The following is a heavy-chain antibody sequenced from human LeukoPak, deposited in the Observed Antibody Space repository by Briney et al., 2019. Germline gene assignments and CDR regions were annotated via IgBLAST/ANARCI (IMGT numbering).Heavy chain of an antibody. CDR1: GFTFNTYR. D-gene: IGHD3-22*01. V-gene: IGHV3-7*01. J-gene: IGHJ4*02. CDR3: ARDLYYYDSSGYYRGLDY. Sequence: GGSLRLSCTASGFTFNTYRMSWVRQAPGKGLEWVANIKHDGSEENYVDSVKGRFTISRDNAKGSLSLQMNSLRGEDTAVYYCARDLYYYDSSGYYRGLDYWGQGTLVTVS. CDR2: IKHDGSEE.